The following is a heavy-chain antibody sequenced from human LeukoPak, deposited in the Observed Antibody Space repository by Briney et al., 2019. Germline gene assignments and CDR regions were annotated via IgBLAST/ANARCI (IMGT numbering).Heavy chain of an antibody. CDR3: TRDGGPFYRSMTYSSDV. J-gene: IGHJ3*01. CDR1: GGSVSNADNY. CDR2: IYYTRTT. Sequence: SQTLSLTCTVSGGSVSNADNYWNWIRQHPGKGLEWIGYIYYTRTTHSNPSLKGRVTISIDMSTNQFALKLTSVTAADTAVYYCTRDGGPFYRSMTYSSDVWGQGTVVTVSS. V-gene: IGHV4-31*03. D-gene: IGHD3-16*02.